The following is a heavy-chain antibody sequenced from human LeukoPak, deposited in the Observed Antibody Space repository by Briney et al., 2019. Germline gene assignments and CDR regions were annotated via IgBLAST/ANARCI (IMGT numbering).Heavy chain of an antibody. CDR1: GGSISRYY. Sequence: SETLSLTCTVSGGSISRYYWSWIRRPPGKGLEWIGYIDDSGNTNYNPSLKSQVTISVDKSKNQFSLKLSFVTAADTAMYYCARDVMLRGYYYGMDVWGQGTTVTVSS. CDR3: ARDVMLRGYYYGMDV. J-gene: IGHJ6*02. V-gene: IGHV4-59*01. CDR2: IDDSGNT. D-gene: IGHD3-16*01.